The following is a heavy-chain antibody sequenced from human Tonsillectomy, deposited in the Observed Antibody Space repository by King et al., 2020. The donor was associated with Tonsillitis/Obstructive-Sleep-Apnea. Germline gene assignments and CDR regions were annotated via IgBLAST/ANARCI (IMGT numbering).Heavy chain of an antibody. V-gene: IGHV3-48*03. CDR2: ISSRGRAI. CDR3: ARGLEYSYGYDY. CDR1: GFTFSSYE. D-gene: IGHD5-18*01. J-gene: IGHJ4*02. Sequence: VQLVESGGGLVQPGGSLRLSCAASGFTFSSYEMSWVRQAPGKGLDWVSYISSRGRAIFYADSVKGRFTISRDNAKNSLYLQMNSLRAEDTAVYYCARGLEYSYGYDYWGQGTLVTVSS.